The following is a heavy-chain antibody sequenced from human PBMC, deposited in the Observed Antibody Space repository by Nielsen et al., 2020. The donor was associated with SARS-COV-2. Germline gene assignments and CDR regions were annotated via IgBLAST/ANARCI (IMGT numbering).Heavy chain of an antibody. Sequence: GGSLRLSCAASGFTFSRYDMHWVRQATGKGLEWVSGIDSSGETYYPGSVKGRFTISRENAKNSLYLQMNSLRAGDTAVYYCARDRDGSWYFDLWGRGTLVTVSS. CDR2: IDSSGET. J-gene: IGHJ2*01. D-gene: IGHD3-10*01. V-gene: IGHV3-13*01. CDR1: GFTFSRYD. CDR3: ARDRDGSWYFDL.